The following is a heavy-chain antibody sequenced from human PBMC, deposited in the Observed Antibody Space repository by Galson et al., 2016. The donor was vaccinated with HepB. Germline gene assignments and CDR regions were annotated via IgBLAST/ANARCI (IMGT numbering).Heavy chain of an antibody. J-gene: IGHJ4*02. Sequence: CAISGDNVSSNSATWNWIRLSPSIGLEWLGRTYYRSKWYNNYAVSVKSRITINPDTAKNQFSLLLNSVTPEDTAVYYCARAFPGGNFDYWGQGTLVTVSS. CDR3: ARAFPGGNFDY. CDR2: TYYRSKWYN. V-gene: IGHV6-1*01. CDR1: GDNVSSNSAT. D-gene: IGHD3-3*02.